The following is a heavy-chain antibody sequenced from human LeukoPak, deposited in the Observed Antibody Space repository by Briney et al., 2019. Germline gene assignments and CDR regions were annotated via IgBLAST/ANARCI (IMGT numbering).Heavy chain of an antibody. CDR1: GGSISSYY. CDR3: ARWKSSWYGLDY. D-gene: IGHD6-13*01. J-gene: IGHJ4*02. Sequence: PSETPSLTCTVSGGSISSYYGSWIRQPPGKGLEWIGYIYTSWSTNYNPSLKSLVTISVATSKNPLTLKPSTVTAADTAVYSCARWKSSWYGLDYWGQGTLVTVSS. V-gene: IGHV4-4*08. CDR2: IYTSWST.